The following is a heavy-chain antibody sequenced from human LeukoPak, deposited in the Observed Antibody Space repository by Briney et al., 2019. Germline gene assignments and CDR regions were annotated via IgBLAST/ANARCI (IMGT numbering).Heavy chain of an antibody. D-gene: IGHD5-18*01. V-gene: IGHV1-69*06. CDR1: GGTFSNYA. CDR3: ARASSDDTAMATPFAY. CDR2: ITPIFGTA. J-gene: IGHJ4*02. Sequence: SVKVSCKASGGTFSNYAINWVRQAPGQGHEWMGGITPIFGTANYLQKFQGRVTITADKSTSTAYMELSRLRSEDTAIYYCARASSDDTAMATPFAYWGQGTLVTVPS.